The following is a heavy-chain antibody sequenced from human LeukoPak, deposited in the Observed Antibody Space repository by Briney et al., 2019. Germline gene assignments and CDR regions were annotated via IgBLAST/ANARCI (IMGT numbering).Heavy chain of an antibody. V-gene: IGHV3-30*01. Sequence: RGSLTLSCAVSGFIFSSNAMHWVRQAPGEGLEWVAVISTDGRDKHHADSVKGRFTISRDNSKNTLFLQMNSLRVEDTAIYYCARDLKAAADYYFDYWGQGTLVTVSS. D-gene: IGHD6-13*01. J-gene: IGHJ4*02. CDR1: GFIFSSNA. CDR3: ARDLKAAADYYFDY. CDR2: ISTDGRDK.